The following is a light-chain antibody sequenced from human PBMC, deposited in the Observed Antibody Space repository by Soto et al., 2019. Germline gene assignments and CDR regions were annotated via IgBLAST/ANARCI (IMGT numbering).Light chain of an antibody. CDR1: SSDVGGYNY. V-gene: IGLV2-14*01. Sequence: QSALTQPASVSGSPGQSVTISCAGTSSDVGGYNYVSWYQHHPGKVPKLMIYEISHRPSGVSHRFSGSKSGNTASLTISGLQAEDEADYHCTSYTSRSTYVFGTGTKLTVL. J-gene: IGLJ1*01. CDR2: EIS. CDR3: TSYTSRSTYV.